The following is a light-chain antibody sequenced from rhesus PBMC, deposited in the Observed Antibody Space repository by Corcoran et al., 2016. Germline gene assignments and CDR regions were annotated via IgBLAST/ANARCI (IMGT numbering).Light chain of an antibody. CDR1: QSISNW. V-gene: IGKV1-22*01. J-gene: IGKJ1*01. CDR2: KAS. CDR3: KQYTTCPPLT. Sequence: DIQMTQSPSSLSASVGDTVTITFRASQSISNWLAWYQQKPGKAPKLLIDKASSLQSGVPSRFSGSETGADFTLTISRIQSEDFATYYCKQYTTCPPLTFGQGTKVEI.